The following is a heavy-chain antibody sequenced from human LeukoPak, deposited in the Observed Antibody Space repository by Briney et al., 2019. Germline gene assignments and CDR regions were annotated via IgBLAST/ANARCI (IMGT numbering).Heavy chain of an antibody. Sequence: GGSLRLSCAASGFTFSSYSMNWVRQAPGKGLEWVSSISSSSSYIYYADSVKGRFTISRDNAKNSLYLQMNGLRAEDTAVYYCARVVGSGWYGEDYFDYWGQGTLVTVSS. CDR2: ISSSSSYI. D-gene: IGHD6-19*01. CDR3: ARVVGSGWYGEDYFDY. J-gene: IGHJ4*02. CDR1: GFTFSSYS. V-gene: IGHV3-21*01.